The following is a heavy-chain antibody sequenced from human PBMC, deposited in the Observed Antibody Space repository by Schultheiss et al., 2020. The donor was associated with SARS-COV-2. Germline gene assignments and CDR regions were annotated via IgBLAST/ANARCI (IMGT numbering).Heavy chain of an antibody. J-gene: IGHJ4*02. Sequence: GGSLRLSCTASGFTFTDYWMHWVRQTPGKGPVWVSRIDENGNVITYADSVKGRFTISRDNAKNTLYLQMNSLRAEDTAVYYCARDVGGSVDYWGQGTLVTVSS. CDR2: IDENGNVI. CDR1: GFTFTDYW. V-gene: IGHV3-74*01. D-gene: IGHD3-16*01. CDR3: ARDVGGSVDY.